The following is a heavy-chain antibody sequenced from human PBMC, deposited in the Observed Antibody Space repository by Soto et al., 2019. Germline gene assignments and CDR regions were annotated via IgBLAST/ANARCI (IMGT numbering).Heavy chain of an antibody. CDR3: AKANYYDNSAYYLDY. V-gene: IGHV3-23*01. D-gene: IGHD3-22*01. J-gene: IGHJ4*02. Sequence: PGGSLRLSCAGAGFTFSSYAMTWVRQAPGKGLEWVAGIRNTGASTNYADSVKGRFTISRDNSKNTLFLQMNSLRAEDTAVYYCAKANYYDNSAYYLDYWGQGTLVTVSS. CDR2: IRNTGAST. CDR1: GFTFSSYA.